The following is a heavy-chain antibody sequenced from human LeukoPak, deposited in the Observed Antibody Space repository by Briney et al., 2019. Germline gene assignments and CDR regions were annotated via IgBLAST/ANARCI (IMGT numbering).Heavy chain of an antibody. Sequence: SETLSLTCTVSGYSISSGYYWGWIRQPPGKGLEWIGNIYYSGSTNYKSSLKSRVTISVDTSKNQYSLKLTSVTAADTALYFCARGGYSSSFYYLDVWSKGTTVTVSS. CDR2: IYYSGST. J-gene: IGHJ6*03. CDR3: ARGGYSSSFYYLDV. V-gene: IGHV4-38-2*02. CDR1: GYSISSGYY. D-gene: IGHD6-13*01.